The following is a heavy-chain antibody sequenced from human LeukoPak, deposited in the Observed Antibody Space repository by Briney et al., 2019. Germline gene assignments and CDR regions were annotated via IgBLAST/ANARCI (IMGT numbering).Heavy chain of an antibody. V-gene: IGHV3-64*01. Sequence: GGSLRLSCAASGFTFSSYAMHWARQAPGKGLEYVSAISSNGGSTYYANSVKGRFTISRDNSKNTLYLQMGSLRAEDMAVYYCAREEDTAMVFRDYYYYGMDVWGQGTTVTVSS. J-gene: IGHJ6*02. CDR2: ISSNGGST. CDR3: AREEDTAMVFRDYYYYGMDV. D-gene: IGHD5-18*01. CDR1: GFTFSSYA.